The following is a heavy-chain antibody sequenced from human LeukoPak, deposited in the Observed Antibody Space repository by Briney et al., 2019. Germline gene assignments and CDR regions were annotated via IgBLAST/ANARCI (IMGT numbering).Heavy chain of an antibody. CDR3: ASAHYYYYYGMDV. J-gene: IGHJ6*02. CDR2: IYYSGST. V-gene: IGHV4-39*01. CDR1: GDSISSDSYY. Sequence: SETLSLTCIVSGDSISSDSYYWAWIRQPPGKGLEWIGSIYYSGSTYYNLSLWSRVTMSVDTSNNQFSLKLSSVTAADTAVYYCASAHYYYYYGMDVWGQGTTVTVSS.